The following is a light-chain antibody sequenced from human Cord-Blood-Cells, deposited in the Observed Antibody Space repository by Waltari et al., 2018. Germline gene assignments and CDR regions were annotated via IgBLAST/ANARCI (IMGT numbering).Light chain of an antibody. J-gene: IGKJ4*01. V-gene: IGKV3-11*01. CDR2: DAS. CDR1: QSVSSY. CDR3: QQRSNWPPLT. Sequence: DIVLTQSPATLPLSPGESATLSCRAMQSVSSYLAWYQQKPGQAPRLLIYDASNRATGIPARFSGSGSGTDFTLTISSLEPEDFAVYYCQQRSNWPPLTFGGGTKVEIK.